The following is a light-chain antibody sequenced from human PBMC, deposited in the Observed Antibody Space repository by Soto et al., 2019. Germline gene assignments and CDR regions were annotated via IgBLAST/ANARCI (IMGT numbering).Light chain of an antibody. J-gene: IGLJ3*02. Sequence: QSALTQPASVSGSPGQSITISCTGTSSDVGNSNFVSWFQQHPGKAPKLIIYDVTNRPSGVSDRFSGSKSGYTASLTISGLQAEDEADYYCNSYTSSSTWVFGGGTKPPS. CDR1: SSDVGNSNF. CDR3: NSYTSSSTWV. V-gene: IGLV2-14*01. CDR2: DVT.